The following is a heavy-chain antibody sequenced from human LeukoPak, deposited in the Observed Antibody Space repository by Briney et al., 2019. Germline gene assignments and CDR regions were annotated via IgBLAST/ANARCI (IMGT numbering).Heavy chain of an antibody. Sequence: SSETLSLTCAVYGGSFSGYYWSWIRQPPGKGLEWIGEINHSGSTNYNPSLKSRVTISVDTSKNQFSLKLSSVTAADTAVYYCARVGYSYGLSGYYYGMDVWGQGTTVTVSS. J-gene: IGHJ6*02. CDR3: ARVGYSYGLSGYYYGMDV. CDR1: GGSFSGYY. D-gene: IGHD5-18*01. V-gene: IGHV4-34*01. CDR2: INHSGST.